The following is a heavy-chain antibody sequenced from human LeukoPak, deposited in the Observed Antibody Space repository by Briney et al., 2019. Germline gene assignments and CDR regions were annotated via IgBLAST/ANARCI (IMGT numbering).Heavy chain of an antibody. CDR1: GFTFSSYS. J-gene: IGHJ4*02. CDR3: ARDGAAAGQN. D-gene: IGHD6-13*01. V-gene: IGHV3-21*01. Sequence: GGSLRLSCAAPGFTFSSYSMNWVRQAPGKGLEWVSSISSSSSYIYYADSVKGRCTISRDNAKNSLYLQMNSLRAEDTAVYYCARDGAAAGQNWGQGTLVTVSS. CDR2: ISSSSSYI.